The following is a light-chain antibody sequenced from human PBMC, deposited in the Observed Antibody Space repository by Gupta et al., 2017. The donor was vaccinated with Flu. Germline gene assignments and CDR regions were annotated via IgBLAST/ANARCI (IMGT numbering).Light chain of an antibody. J-gene: IGLJ1*01. CDR3: SSHAGRVTWV. CDR2: DVT. V-gene: IGLV2-11*01. Sequence: QSAPTQPRSVSGSPGQSVTISCPGTSNDVGSSNRVSWYEQRPDKAPKLILYDVTERPSGVPDRFSGSKSGNTASLTISGLQADDEADYYCSSHAGRVTWVFGTGTTVTVL. CDR1: SNDVGSSNR.